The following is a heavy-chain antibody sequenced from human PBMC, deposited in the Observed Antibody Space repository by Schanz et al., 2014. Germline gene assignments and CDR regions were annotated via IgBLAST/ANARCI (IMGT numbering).Heavy chain of an antibody. D-gene: IGHD4-17*01. CDR3: VRDTDYHFDY. CDR1: GFKFTDYA. J-gene: IGHJ4*02. Sequence: EMQLLESGGGLAQPGGSLRLSCAASGFKFTDYAMTWVRQAPGKGLVWVSRTSHDGSFTTFADSVKGRFTISRDNAKNALYLQMNSLRAEDTAVYYCVRDTDYHFDYWGQGTLVTVSS. CDR2: TSHDGSFT. V-gene: IGHV3-74*01.